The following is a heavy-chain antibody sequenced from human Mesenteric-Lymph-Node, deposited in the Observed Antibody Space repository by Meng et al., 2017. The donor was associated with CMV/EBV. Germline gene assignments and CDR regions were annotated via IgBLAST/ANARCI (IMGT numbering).Heavy chain of an antibody. CDR1: GFTFSSYG. CDR2: ISDAGVST. J-gene: IGHJ4*02. Sequence: GGSLRLSCAASGFTFSSYGMSWVRQAPGKGLEWVSGISDAGVSTYYADSVKGRFTISRDSSKNTLYLQMNSLRAEDTAVYYCAKDRLTIASLDSWGQGTLVTVS. CDR3: AKDRLTIASLDS. V-gene: IGHV3-23*01. D-gene: IGHD3-10*01.